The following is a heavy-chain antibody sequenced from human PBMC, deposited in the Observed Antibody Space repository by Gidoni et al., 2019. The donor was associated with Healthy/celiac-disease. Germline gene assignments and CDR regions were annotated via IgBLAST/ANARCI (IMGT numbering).Heavy chain of an antibody. CDR1: GGSISSSSYY. V-gene: IGHV4-39*01. CDR3: ARPFSSSYYFDY. D-gene: IGHD6-6*01. CDR2: IYYSGST. Sequence: QLQLQVSGPGLVKPSETLSLTCTVSGGSISSSSYYWGWIRQPPGKGLEWIGSIYYSGSTYYNPSLKSRVTISVDTSKNEFSLKLSSVTAADTAVYYCARPFSSSYYFDYWGQGTLVTVSS. J-gene: IGHJ4*02.